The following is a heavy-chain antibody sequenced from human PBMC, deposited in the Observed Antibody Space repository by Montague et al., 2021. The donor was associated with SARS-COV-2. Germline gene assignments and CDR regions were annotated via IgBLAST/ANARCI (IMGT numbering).Heavy chain of an antibody. V-gene: IGHV4-34*01. CDR3: ARGYQLRFLEWSSRQSTFGY. CDR2: MNHSGGT. D-gene: IGHD3-3*01. Sequence: SETLSLTCAVYGGSFSGYYWSWIRQPPGKGLEWIGEMNHSGGTNXNPSLKSRVTISVDTSKNQFSLKLSSVTAADTAVYYCARGYQLRFLEWSSRQSTFGYWGQGTLVTVSS. J-gene: IGHJ4*02. CDR1: GGSFSGYY.